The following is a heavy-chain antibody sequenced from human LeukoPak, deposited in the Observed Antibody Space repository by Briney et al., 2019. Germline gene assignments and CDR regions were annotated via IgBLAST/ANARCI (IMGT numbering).Heavy chain of an antibody. V-gene: IGHV3-48*02. Sequence: GGSLRLSCTASGFNFGDFTMSWFRQAPGKGLEWVSYISDSSKTIHYADSVKGRFTISRDNAKNSLYLQMNSLRDEDTAVYHCARVEKTIPARPLFDYWGQGTLVTVSS. CDR1: GFNFGDFT. CDR3: ARVEKTIPARPLFDY. CDR2: ISDSSKTI. J-gene: IGHJ4*02. D-gene: IGHD6-6*01.